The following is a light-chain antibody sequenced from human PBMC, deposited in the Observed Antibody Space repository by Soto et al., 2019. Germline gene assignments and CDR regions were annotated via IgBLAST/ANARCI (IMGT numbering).Light chain of an antibody. CDR1: SSDVGAYNY. Sequence: QSVLTQPASVSGSPGQSITVSCTGTSSDVGAYNYVSWYQQHPGKAPKLMIYDVSNRPSGVSNRFSGSKSGNTASLTISGLQAGDEADYYCSSFTSSGTYVFGAGTKVTV. CDR2: DVS. CDR3: SSFTSSGTYV. J-gene: IGLJ1*01. V-gene: IGLV2-14*01.